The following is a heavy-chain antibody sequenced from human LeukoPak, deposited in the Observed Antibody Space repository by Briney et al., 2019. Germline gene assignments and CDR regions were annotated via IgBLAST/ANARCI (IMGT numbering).Heavy chain of an antibody. CDR2: IYYSGST. V-gene: IGHV4-61*01. J-gene: IGHJ2*01. Sequence: SETLSLTCTVSGGSISSSSSYWSWIRQPPGKGLEWIGYIYYSGSTNYNPSLKSRVTISVDTSKNQFSLKLSSVTPADTAVYYCARVYYSSSYDYWYFDLWGRGTLVTVSS. CDR1: GGSISSSSSY. D-gene: IGHD6-13*01. CDR3: ARVYYSSSYDYWYFDL.